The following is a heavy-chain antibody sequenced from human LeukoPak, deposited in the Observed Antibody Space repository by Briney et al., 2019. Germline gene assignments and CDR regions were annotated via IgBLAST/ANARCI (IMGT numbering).Heavy chain of an antibody. CDR3: ARVHTGSFYYGDY. Sequence: KPSETLSLTCAVSGGSFSGYYWSWIRQPPGKGLEWLGEINHSGSTNYNPSLKSRVTISVDTSKNQFSLKLSSVIAADNAVYYCARVHTGSFYYGDYWGQGTLVTVSS. V-gene: IGHV4-34*01. D-gene: IGHD1-26*01. CDR2: INHSGST. J-gene: IGHJ4*02. CDR1: GGSFSGYY.